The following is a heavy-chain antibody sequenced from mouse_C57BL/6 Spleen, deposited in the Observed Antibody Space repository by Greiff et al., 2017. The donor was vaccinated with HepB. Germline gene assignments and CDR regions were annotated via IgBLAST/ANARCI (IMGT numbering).Heavy chain of an antibody. D-gene: IGHD1-1*01. CDR3: ARQCYGSSHWYFDV. J-gene: IGHJ1*03. V-gene: IGHV5-6*01. CDR1: GFTFSSYG. CDR2: ISSGGSYT. Sequence: EVQVVESGGDLVKPGGSLKLSCAASGFTFSSYGMSWVRQTPDKRLEWVATISSGGSYTYYPDSVKGRFTISRDNAKNTLYLQMSSLKSEDTAMYYCARQCYGSSHWYFDVWGTGTTVTVSS.